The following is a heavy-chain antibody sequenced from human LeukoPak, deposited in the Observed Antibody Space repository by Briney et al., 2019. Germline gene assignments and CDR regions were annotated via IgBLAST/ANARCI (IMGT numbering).Heavy chain of an antibody. CDR2: IDPDGSHQ. CDR3: ARDGGRREDY. J-gene: IGHJ4*02. D-gene: IGHD2-15*01. V-gene: IGHV3-7*01. CDR1: GFTFSSYA. Sequence: GGSLRLSCAASGFTFSSYAMSWVRQAPGKGLEWVANIDPDGSHQYYVDSVKGRFTISKDNAKNSLYLQMNSLRAEDTAVYYCARDGGRREDYWGQGALVTVSS.